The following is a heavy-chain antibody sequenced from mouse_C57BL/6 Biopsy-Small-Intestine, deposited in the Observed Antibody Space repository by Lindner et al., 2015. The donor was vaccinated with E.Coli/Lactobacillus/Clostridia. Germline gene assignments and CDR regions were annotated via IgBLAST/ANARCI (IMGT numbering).Heavy chain of an antibody. J-gene: IGHJ4*01. CDR2: NNPYTGGT. CDR3: ARVSPESGDYPDY. V-gene: IGHV1S29*02. Sequence: SVKVSCKASGYTFTGNYIHWLRQAPGQGPEWMGRNNPYTGGTTYAPKFRGRISMTMDTSITTAYMELSGLRSDDTAVYFCARVSPESGDYPDYWGQGTPVAVSS. CDR1: GYTFTGNY. D-gene: IGHD2-13*01.